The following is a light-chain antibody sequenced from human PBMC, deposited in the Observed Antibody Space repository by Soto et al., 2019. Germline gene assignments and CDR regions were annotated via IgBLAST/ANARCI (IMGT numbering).Light chain of an antibody. Sequence: EIVLTQSPVTLSLPPGERATLSCRASQSVSSSLAWYQQKPGQAPRLLIYDASNRATGIPARFSGSGSGTDFTLTISSLEPEDFAVYYCQQRSNWQVTFGQGTRLENK. J-gene: IGKJ5*01. CDR3: QQRSNWQVT. CDR2: DAS. CDR1: QSVSSS. V-gene: IGKV3-11*01.